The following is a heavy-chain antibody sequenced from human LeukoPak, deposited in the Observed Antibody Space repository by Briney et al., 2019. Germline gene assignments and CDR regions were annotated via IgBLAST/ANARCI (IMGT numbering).Heavy chain of an antibody. Sequence: GGSLRLSCAASGFTFSSYWMHWVRQAPGKGLEWVSSISSSSSYIYYADSLKGRFTISRDNAKNSLYLQMNSLRAEDTAVYYCARARYSSSWYVDYYYMDVWGKGTTVTISS. D-gene: IGHD6-13*01. J-gene: IGHJ6*03. CDR2: ISSSSSYI. CDR1: GFTFSSYW. V-gene: IGHV3-21*01. CDR3: ARARYSSSWYVDYYYMDV.